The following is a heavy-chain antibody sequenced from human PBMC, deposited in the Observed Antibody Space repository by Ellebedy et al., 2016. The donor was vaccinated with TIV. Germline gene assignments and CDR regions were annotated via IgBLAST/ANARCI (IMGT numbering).Heavy chain of an antibody. CDR2: ISVGDST. CDR1: GFTVSRNY. CDR3: ASETFNDVDLELWGLFDM. Sequence: LSLTCAASGFTVSRNYMSWVRQAPGKGLEWVSVISVGDSTYYADSVKGRFTISRDNSKNTLFLQMNSLRAEDTAVYYCASETFNDVDLELWGLFDMWGQGTTVTVSS. D-gene: IGHD3-16*01. J-gene: IGHJ3*02. V-gene: IGHV3-66*01.